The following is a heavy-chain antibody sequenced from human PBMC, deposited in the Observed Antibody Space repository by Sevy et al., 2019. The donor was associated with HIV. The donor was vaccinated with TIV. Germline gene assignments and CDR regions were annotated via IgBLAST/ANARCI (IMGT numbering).Heavy chain of an antibody. Sequence: GGSLRLSCAASGFTFSSYSMNWVRQAPGKGLEWVSYISSSSSTIYYADSVKGRFTISRDNAKNSLYLQMNSLRDEDTAVYYCARDEYCSGGSCYADAFDIWGLGTMVTVSS. D-gene: IGHD2-15*01. CDR1: GFTFSSYS. V-gene: IGHV3-48*02. CDR2: ISSSSSTI. J-gene: IGHJ3*02. CDR3: ARDEYCSGGSCYADAFDI.